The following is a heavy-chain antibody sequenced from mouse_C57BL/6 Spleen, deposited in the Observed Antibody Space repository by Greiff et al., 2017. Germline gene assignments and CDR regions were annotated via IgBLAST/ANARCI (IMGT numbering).Heavy chain of an antibody. CDR3: ARGIPYYFGY. CDR2: ISYSGST. CDR1: GYSITSGYD. V-gene: IGHV3-1*01. Sequence: EVQLVESGPGMVKPSQSLTLTCTVTGYSITSGYDWHWIRHFPGNKLEWMSYISYSGSTNYNPSLKSRISITHDTSKNHFFLKLKSVTTEDTATYYCARGIPYYFGYWGQGTTLTVSS. J-gene: IGHJ2*01.